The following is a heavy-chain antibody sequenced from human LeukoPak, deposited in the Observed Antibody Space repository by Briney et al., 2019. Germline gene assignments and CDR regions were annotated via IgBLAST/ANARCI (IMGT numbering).Heavy chain of an antibody. Sequence: PSETLSLTCTVSGGSISSYYWSWIRQPPGKGLEWIGYIYYSGSTNYNPSFKSRVTISVDTSKNQFSLKLSSVTAADTAVYYCAREETSTLGPDYWGQGTLVTVSS. D-gene: IGHD2-2*01. J-gene: IGHJ4*02. CDR2: IYYSGST. V-gene: IGHV4-59*12. CDR3: AREETSTLGPDY. CDR1: GGSISSYY.